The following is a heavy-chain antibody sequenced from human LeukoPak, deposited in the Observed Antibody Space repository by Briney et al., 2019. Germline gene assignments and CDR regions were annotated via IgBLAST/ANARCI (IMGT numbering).Heavy chain of an antibody. V-gene: IGHV1-24*01. Sequence: ASVKVSCKVSGYTLTELSMHWVRQAPGKGVEGMGGFDPEDGETIYAQKFQGRVTMTEDTSTDTAYMELSSLRSEDTAVYYCATVRGSGSSNWFDPWGQGTLVTVSS. CDR1: GYTLTELS. J-gene: IGHJ5*02. CDR3: ATVRGSGSSNWFDP. CDR2: FDPEDGET. D-gene: IGHD3-10*01.